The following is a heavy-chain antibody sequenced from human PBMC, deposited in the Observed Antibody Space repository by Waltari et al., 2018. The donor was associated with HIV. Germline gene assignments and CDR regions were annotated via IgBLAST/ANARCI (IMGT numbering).Heavy chain of an antibody. CDR2: IYPGYAYT. CDR1: GYSFTSYW. V-gene: IGHV5-51*03. J-gene: IGHJ6*02. D-gene: IGHD6-25*01. CDR3: ARLRSAAYYYGMDV. Sequence: EVQLVQSGAEVKKPGESLKISCKGSGYSFTSYWIGWVRQMPGKGLEWMGTIYPGYAYTGYSPSFQGQDTISADKSISTAYLQGSSLKASDTAMYYCARLRSAAYYYGMDVWGQGTTVTVSS.